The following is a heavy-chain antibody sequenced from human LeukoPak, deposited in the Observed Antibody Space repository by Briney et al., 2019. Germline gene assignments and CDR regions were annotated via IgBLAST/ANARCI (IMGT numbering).Heavy chain of an antibody. Sequence: SETLSLTCTVSGGSISSGDYYWSWIRQPPGKGLEWIGYIYYSGSTYYNPSLKSRVTISVDTSKNQFSPKLSSVTAADTAVYYCARAIPDFWSGYYRYAFDIWGQGTMVTVSS. J-gene: IGHJ3*02. D-gene: IGHD3-3*01. CDR2: IYYSGST. V-gene: IGHV4-30-4*08. CDR1: GGSISSGDYY. CDR3: ARAIPDFWSGYYRYAFDI.